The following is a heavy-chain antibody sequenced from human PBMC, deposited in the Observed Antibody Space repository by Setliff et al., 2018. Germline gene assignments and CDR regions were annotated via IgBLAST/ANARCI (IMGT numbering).Heavy chain of an antibody. CDR3: TSSRGTTVYDY. CDR1: GFTFIDYY. D-gene: IGHD1-7*01. Sequence: PGGSLRLSCAASGFTFIDYYMNWIRQTPRKGLEWISHIDPRGSPVDYVDSVKGRFTISRDNTKNLVYLQMDSLRADDTAVYYCTSSRGTTVYDYWGQGTLVTVSS. V-gene: IGHV3-11*01. CDR2: IDPRGSPV. J-gene: IGHJ4*02.